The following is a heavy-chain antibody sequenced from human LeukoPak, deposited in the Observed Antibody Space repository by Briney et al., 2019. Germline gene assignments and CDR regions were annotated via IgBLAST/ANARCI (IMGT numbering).Heavy chain of an antibody. J-gene: IGHJ4*02. V-gene: IGHV3-48*03. CDR1: GFTFSSYE. Sequence: GGSLRLSCAASGFTFSSYEMNWVRQAPGKGLEWVSYISSSGSTIYYAASVKGRFTISRDNAKNSLYLQMNSLRAEDTAVYYCARDNYDSSGYYFDWGQGTLVTVSS. D-gene: IGHD3-22*01. CDR2: ISSSGSTI. CDR3: ARDNYDSSGYYFD.